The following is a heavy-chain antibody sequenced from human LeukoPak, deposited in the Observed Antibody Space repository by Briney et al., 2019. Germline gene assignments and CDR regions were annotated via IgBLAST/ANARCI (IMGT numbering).Heavy chain of an antibody. CDR3: ASGRLNYGSGLDY. Sequence: SVKVSCKASGYTFTGYYMHWVRQAPGQGLEWMGGIIPIFGTANYAQKFQGRVTITADESTSTAYMELSSLRSEDTAVYYCASGRLNYGSGLDYWGQGTLVTVSP. CDR2: IIPIFGTA. CDR1: GYTFTGYY. V-gene: IGHV1-69*13. J-gene: IGHJ4*02. D-gene: IGHD3-10*01.